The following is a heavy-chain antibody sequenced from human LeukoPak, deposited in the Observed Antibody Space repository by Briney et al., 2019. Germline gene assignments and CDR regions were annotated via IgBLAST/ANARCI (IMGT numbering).Heavy chain of an antibody. D-gene: IGHD2-15*01. CDR1: GFTFSSYA. CDR3: AKILGYCSGGSCYSLDY. V-gene: IGHV3-43*02. J-gene: IGHJ4*02. CDR2: ISGDGGST. Sequence: GGSLRLSCAASGFTFSSYAMSWVRQAPGKGLEWVSLISGDGGSTFYADSVKGRFTISRDNSKNSLYLQMISLRTEDTALYYCAKILGYCSGGSCYSLDYWGQGTLVTVSS.